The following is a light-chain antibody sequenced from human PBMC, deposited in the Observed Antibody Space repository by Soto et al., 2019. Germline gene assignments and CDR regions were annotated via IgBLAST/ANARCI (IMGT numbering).Light chain of an antibody. V-gene: IGKV3-20*01. J-gene: IGKJ2*01. Sequence: EIVLTQSPGTLSLSPGERATLSCRASQSVSSSYLAWYQQKPGQAPRLLIYGASSRATGIPDKFSGSGSGTGFTLTISRLEPEVFALYYCQRYGSSPYTFGQGTKLEIK. CDR1: QSVSSSY. CDR2: GAS. CDR3: QRYGSSPYT.